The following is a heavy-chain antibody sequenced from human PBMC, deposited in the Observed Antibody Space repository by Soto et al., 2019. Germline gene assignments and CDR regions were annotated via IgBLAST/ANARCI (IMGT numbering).Heavy chain of an antibody. D-gene: IGHD5-18*01. CDR2: SHQSGNT. CDR1: GVSIGSHDW. J-gene: IGHJ4*02. V-gene: IGHV4-4*02. CDR3: ATRDTGRVY. Sequence: QVQLQESGPGLVKPSGTLSLTCAVSGVSIGSHDWWTWVRQPPGKGLEGIGESHQSGNTNYNSSLESRVTISLDKSKNHFSLQLSSVTVADTAVYYCATRDTGRVYWGQGTLVTVSS.